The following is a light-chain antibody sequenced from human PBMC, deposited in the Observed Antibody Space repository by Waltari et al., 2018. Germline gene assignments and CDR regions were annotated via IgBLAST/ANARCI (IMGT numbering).Light chain of an antibody. V-gene: IGKV2-28*01. CDR1: QSLLHRNGNNY. CDR2: LGS. J-gene: IGKJ1*01. CDR3: MQSLQALWT. Sequence: IVLTQSPLSLPVTPGEPASISCRSCQSLLHRNGNNYLDWYLQKPGQSPHLRFSLGSDRASGVPDRFSASGSGTDFTLKISRVEAEDVGVYYCMQSLQALWTFGQGTKVEIK.